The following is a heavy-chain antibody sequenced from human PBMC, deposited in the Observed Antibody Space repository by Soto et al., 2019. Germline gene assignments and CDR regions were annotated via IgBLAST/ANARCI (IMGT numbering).Heavy chain of an antibody. CDR3: ARVYSGSYSDY. V-gene: IGHV4-39*01. J-gene: IGHJ4*02. CDR2: IYYSGST. CDR1: GGSISSSRYY. D-gene: IGHD1-26*01. Sequence: SLTCTVSGGSISSSRYYWGWIRQPPGKGLEWIGTIYYSGSTYYNPSLKSRVTISVDTSKNQFSLKLTSVTAADTAVYYCARVYSGSYSDYWGQGTLVTVSS.